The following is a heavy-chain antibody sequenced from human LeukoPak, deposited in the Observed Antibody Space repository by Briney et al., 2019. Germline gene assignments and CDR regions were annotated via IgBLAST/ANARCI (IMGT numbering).Heavy chain of an antibody. CDR2: IYYSGST. Sequence: SQTLSLTCTVSGGSISSGGYYWSWIRQHPGKGLEWIGYIYYSGSTYYNPSLNSRVTMSVDTSKNQFSLRLASVTAADTAVYYCARVADRFGYNYGIDEYFDYWGQGTLVTVSS. CDR3: ARVADRFGYNYGIDEYFDY. D-gene: IGHD5-18*01. V-gene: IGHV4-31*03. J-gene: IGHJ4*02. CDR1: GGSISSGGYY.